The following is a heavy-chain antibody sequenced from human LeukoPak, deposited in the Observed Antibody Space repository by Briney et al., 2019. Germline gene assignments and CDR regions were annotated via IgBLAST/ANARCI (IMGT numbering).Heavy chain of an antibody. D-gene: IGHD6-6*01. CDR3: AREGPYSDSSRSRFDY. Sequence: SVKVSCKASGGTFSSYAISWVRQAPGQGLEWMGGIIPIFGTANYAQKFQGRVTITADESTSTAYMELSSLRSEDTAVYYCAREGPYSDSSRSRFDYWGQGTLVTVSS. CDR1: GGTFSSYA. J-gene: IGHJ4*02. V-gene: IGHV1-69*01. CDR2: IIPIFGTA.